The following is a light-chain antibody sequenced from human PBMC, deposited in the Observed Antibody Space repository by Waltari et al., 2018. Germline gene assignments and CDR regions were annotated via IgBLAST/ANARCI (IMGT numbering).Light chain of an antibody. Sequence: EIMLTQSPGTLSLSLGDRATLSCRASQSIGRSVVWYQQRPGQAPRLLIYDISRRATGIPDRFSGSGYGTDFSLTISRLEPEDFAVYYCQKYERLPATFGQGTTVEIK. V-gene: IGKV3-20*01. CDR2: DIS. J-gene: IGKJ1*01. CDR3: QKYERLPAT. CDR1: QSIGRS.